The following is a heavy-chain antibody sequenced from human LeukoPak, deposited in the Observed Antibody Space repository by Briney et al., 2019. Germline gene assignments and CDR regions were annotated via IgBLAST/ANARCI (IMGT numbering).Heavy chain of an antibody. CDR2: IYYSEST. V-gene: IGHV4-39*01. D-gene: IGHD3-9*01. CDR1: GGSISSSSSY. J-gene: IGHJ4*02. Sequence: SETLSLTCTVSGGSISSSSSYWGWIRQPPGKGLEWVGSIYYSESTYYNPSLKSRVTISVDTSKNQFSLKLSSMTAADTAVYYCARHTPKYYDILTGYRVGTQFYYWGQGTLVTVSS. CDR3: ARHTPKYYDILTGYRVGTQFYY.